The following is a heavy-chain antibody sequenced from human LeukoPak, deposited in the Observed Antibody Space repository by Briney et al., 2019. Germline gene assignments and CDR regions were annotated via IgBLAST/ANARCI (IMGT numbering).Heavy chain of an antibody. CDR1: GFTFSGYG. Sequence: GGSLRLSCAASGFTFSGYGMHWVRQAPGKGLEWVAVIWYDGSNDDYADSVKGRFTISRDNSKNTLYLQMNSLRADDTGAYYCARGMSVVGSRYYYHGVDVWGRGTTVTVSS. CDR3: ARGMSVVGSRYYYHGVDV. V-gene: IGHV3-30*19. J-gene: IGHJ6*02. CDR2: IWYDGSND. D-gene: IGHD6-19*01.